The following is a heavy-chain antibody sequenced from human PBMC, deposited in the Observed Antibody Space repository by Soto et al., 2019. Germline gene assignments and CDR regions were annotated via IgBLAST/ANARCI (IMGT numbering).Heavy chain of an antibody. Sequence: SETLSLTCTVSGGSISSYYWSWIRQPPGKGLEWIGYIYYSGSTNYNPSLKSRVTISVDTSKNQFSLKLSSVTAADTAVYYCARLPHDCSGGSCYWYYYYYMDVWGKGTTVTVSS. D-gene: IGHD2-15*01. CDR2: IYYSGST. CDR3: ARLPHDCSGGSCYWYYYYYMDV. V-gene: IGHV4-59*08. CDR1: GGSISSYY. J-gene: IGHJ6*03.